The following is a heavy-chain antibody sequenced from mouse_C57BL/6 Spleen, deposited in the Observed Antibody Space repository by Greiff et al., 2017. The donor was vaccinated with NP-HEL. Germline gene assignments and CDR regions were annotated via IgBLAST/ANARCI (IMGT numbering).Heavy chain of an antibody. V-gene: IGHV5-17*01. Sequence: EVQLVESGGGLVKPGGSLKLSCAASGFTFSDYGMHWVRQAPEKGLEWVAYISSGSSTIYYADTVKGRVTISRDNAKNTLFLQMTSLRSEDTAMYYCARHGNLYWYFDVWGTRTTVTVSS. CDR3: ARHGNLYWYFDV. CDR1: GFTFSDYG. J-gene: IGHJ1*03. D-gene: IGHD2-1*01. CDR2: ISSGSSTI.